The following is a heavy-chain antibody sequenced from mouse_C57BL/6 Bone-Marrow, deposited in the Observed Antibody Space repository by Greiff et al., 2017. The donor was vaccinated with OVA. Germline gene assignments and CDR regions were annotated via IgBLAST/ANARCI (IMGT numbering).Heavy chain of an antibody. J-gene: IGHJ2*01. CDR2: IDPETGGT. CDR3: TRLYDYDADY. V-gene: IGHV1-15*01. Sequence: VKLQESGAELVRPGASVTLSCKASGYTFTDYEMHWVKQTPVHGLEWIGAIDPETGGTAYNQKFKGKAILTADKSSSTAYMELRSLTSEDSAVYYCTRLYDYDADYWGQGTTLTVSS. D-gene: IGHD2-4*01. CDR1: GYTFTDYE.